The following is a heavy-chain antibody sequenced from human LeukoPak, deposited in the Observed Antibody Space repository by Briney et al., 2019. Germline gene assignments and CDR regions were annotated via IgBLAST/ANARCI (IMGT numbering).Heavy chain of an antibody. CDR3: ARVVPAAIWRGIYNYFDY. CDR1: GFTFSSYW. V-gene: IGHV3-74*01. CDR2: INSDGSST. D-gene: IGHD2-2*02. Sequence: GGSLRLSCAASGFTFSSYWMHWVRQAPGKGLVWVSRINSDGSSTSYADSVKGRFTISRDNAKNTLYLQMDSLRAEDTAVYYCARVVPAAIWRGIYNYFDYWGQGTLVTVSS. J-gene: IGHJ4*02.